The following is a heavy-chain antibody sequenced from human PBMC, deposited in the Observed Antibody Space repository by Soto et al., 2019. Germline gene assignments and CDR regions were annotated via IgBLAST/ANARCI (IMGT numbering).Heavy chain of an antibody. V-gene: IGHV4-34*01. J-gene: IGHJ6*02. CDR1: GGSFSGYY. Sequence: KPSETLSLTCAVYGGSFSGYYWSWIRQPPGKGLEWIGEINHSGSTNYNPSLKSRVTISVDTSKNQFSLKLSSVTAADTAVYYCARASSGYYYYYGMDVWGQGTTVTVSS. CDR3: ARASSGYYYYYGMDV. D-gene: IGHD6-6*01. CDR2: INHSGST.